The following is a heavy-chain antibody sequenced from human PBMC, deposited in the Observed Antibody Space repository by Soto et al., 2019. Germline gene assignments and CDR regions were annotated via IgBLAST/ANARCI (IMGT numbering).Heavy chain of an antibody. CDR2: ISYDGSNK. J-gene: IGHJ4*02. D-gene: IGHD3-9*01. Sequence: GGSLRLSCAASGFTFSSYGMHWVRQAPGKGLEWVAVISYDGSNKYYADSVKGRFTISRDNSKNTLYLQMNSLRAEDTAVYYCAKDQWGSNYDILTGYYAMGALDYWGQGTLVTVSS. V-gene: IGHV3-30*18. CDR3: AKDQWGSNYDILTGYYAMGALDY. CDR1: GFTFSSYG.